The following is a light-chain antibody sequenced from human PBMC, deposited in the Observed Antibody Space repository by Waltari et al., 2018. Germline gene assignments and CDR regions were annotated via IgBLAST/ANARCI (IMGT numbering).Light chain of an antibody. J-gene: IGKJ4*01. CDR2: GAS. CDR1: QDIANY. CDR3: QQSLSSPYLS. V-gene: IGKV1-39*01. Sequence: DIQMTQSPSSLSASVGDRVTITCRASQDIANYVSWYQHAPGNAPKRLIYGASSLQSGVPSRFSGSGSGTVFTLTINSLQPEDFATYYCQQSLSSPYLSFGGGTKVETK.